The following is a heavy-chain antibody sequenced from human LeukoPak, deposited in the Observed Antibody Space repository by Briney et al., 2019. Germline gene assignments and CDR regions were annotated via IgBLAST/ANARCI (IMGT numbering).Heavy chain of an antibody. CDR2: INTNTGNP. V-gene: IGHV7-4-1*02. CDR1: GYTFTSYA. J-gene: IGHJ3*02. D-gene: IGHD2-15*01. Sequence: ASVKVSCKASGYTFTSYAMNWVRQASGQGLEWMGWINTNTGNPTYAQGFTGRFVFSLDTSVSTAFLQISSLKAEDTAVYYCARDRVVVAAHDAFDIWGQGTMVTVSS. CDR3: ARDRVVVAAHDAFDI.